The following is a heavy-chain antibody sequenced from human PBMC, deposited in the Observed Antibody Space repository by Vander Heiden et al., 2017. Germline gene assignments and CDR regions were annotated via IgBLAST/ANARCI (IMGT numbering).Heavy chain of an antibody. Sequence: QVQLVQHGAEVKKPGASVKVSCKASGYTFSGYYTHWVRQAPGQGLEWMGLINPSSGGTNYAQKFQVWVTMTRDTSISTAYMELSRLRSDDTAVYYCARDNSRILHGMDVWGQGTTVTVSS. D-gene: IGHD2-15*01. CDR1: GYTFSGYY. CDR3: ARDNSRILHGMDV. V-gene: IGHV1-2*04. CDR2: INPSSGGT. J-gene: IGHJ6*02.